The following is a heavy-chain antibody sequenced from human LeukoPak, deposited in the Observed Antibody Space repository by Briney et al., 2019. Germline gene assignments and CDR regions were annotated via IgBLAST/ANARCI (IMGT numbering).Heavy chain of an antibody. CDR3: ATYGSGSGTFFDS. Sequence: GGSLRLSCTASGFTLGDYAMSWFRQAPEKGLEWLSYISHSGSTIYYADSVKGRFTVSRDNAKSSLYLQMNNLRAEDTALYYCATYGSGSGTFFDSWGQGTLVTVSS. V-gene: IGHV3-11*04. CDR2: ISHSGSTI. CDR1: GFTLGDYA. J-gene: IGHJ4*01. D-gene: IGHD3-10*01.